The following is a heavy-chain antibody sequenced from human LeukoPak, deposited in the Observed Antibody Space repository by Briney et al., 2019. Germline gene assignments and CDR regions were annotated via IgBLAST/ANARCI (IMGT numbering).Heavy chain of an antibody. V-gene: IGHV4-4*07. CDR1: GGSISSYY. Sequence: PSETLSLTCTVSGGSISSYYWSWIRQPAGKGLEWIGRIHTSGSTNYSPSLKSRVTMSVDTSKNQFSLKLSSVTAADTAVYYCARGGAAAGTIDAFDIWGQGTMVTVSS. J-gene: IGHJ3*02. CDR2: IHTSGST. CDR3: ARGGAAAGTIDAFDI. D-gene: IGHD6-13*01.